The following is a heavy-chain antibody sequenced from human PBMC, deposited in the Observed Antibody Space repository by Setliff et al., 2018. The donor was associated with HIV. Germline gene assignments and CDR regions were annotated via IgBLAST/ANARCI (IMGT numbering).Heavy chain of an antibody. V-gene: IGHV4-31*03. J-gene: IGHJ4*02. Sequence: SETLSLTCTVSGGSISSGGYYWSWIRQHPGKGLEWIGYIYYSGSTYYNPSLKSRVIISGVTSQNQFSLDLNSVTAADTAVYYCARTYYYASGSYYSQGYYFDNWGQGTLVTVSS. CDR3: ARTYYYASGSYYSQGYYFDN. D-gene: IGHD3-10*01. CDR2: IYYSGST. CDR1: GGSISSGGYY.